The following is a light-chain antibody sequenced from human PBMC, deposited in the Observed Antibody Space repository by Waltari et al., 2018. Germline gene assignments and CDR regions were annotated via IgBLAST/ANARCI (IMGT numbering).Light chain of an antibody. Sequence: VMSQSPVTLSVSPGERVRLSCRASQSVSSNLVWYQQNPGQAPRLLIYGASTRATAIPARFSGSGSGTEFTLTISSLQSEDFGVYYCQQYNHWPWTFGQGTKVEL. CDR1: QSVSSN. V-gene: IGKV3-15*01. CDR2: GAS. J-gene: IGKJ1*01. CDR3: QQYNHWPWT.